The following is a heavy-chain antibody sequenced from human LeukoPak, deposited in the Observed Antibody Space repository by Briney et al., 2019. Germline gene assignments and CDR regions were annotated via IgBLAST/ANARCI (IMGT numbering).Heavy chain of an antibody. CDR2: ITGSGGNT. D-gene: IGHD6-13*01. J-gene: IGHJ4*02. V-gene: IGHV3-23*01. CDR1: GFTFSSYA. CDR3: AKSGGYSSSWYYDY. Sequence: GGSLRLSCAASGFTFSSYAMGWVRQAPGKGLEWVSVITGSGGNTYYADTVKGRFTISRDNFNNILYLQMDTLRAEDTALYYCAKSGGYSSSWYYDYWGQGTLVTVSS.